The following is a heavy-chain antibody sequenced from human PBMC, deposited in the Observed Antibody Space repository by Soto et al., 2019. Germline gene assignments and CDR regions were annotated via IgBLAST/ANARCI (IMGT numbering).Heavy chain of an antibody. CDR2: IYYSGST. Sequence: SQPLSLTCTVSGGSIISSSFHWGWIRQPPGKGLEWIGSIYYSGSTYYSPSLKSRVTISVDSSKNQFSLKLSSVTAADTVVYFFEGRERAAGKHWWSAPWGKGTLVPV. J-gene: IGHJ5*02. CDR1: GGSIISSSFH. D-gene: IGHD6-13*01. CDR3: EGRERAAGKHWWSAP. V-gene: IGHV4-39*01.